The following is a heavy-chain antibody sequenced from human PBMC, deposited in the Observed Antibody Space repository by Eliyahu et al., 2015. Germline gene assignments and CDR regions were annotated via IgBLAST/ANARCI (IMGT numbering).Heavy chain of an antibody. J-gene: IGHJ6*02. Sequence: QLQLQESGPGLVKPSETLSLTCTVXGGSISSSXYYWGWXRQPPGKGLEWIGSIYYSGSTYYNPSLKSRVTISVDTSKNQFSLKLSSVTAADTAVYYCARDLRPPTAASWVGYYYYYGMDVWGQGTTVTVSS. CDR1: GGSISSSXYY. CDR3: ARDLRPPTAASWVGYYYYYGMDV. V-gene: IGHV4-39*07. CDR2: IYYSGST. D-gene: IGHD6-13*01.